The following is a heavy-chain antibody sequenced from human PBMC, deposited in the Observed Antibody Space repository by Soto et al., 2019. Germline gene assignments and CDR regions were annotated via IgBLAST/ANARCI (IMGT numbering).Heavy chain of an antibody. J-gene: IGHJ4*02. Sequence: QVPLVQSGPEVKKPGASVKVSCKTSGYTPTNYDIGWVRQAPGQRLEYMGWISAYNGNTNYARKLQDRVTLTTATSTRTAYMELRSLQSDDTAIYYCARGLYRRGTYYAFDNWGQGTLVTVSS. V-gene: IGHV1-18*01. CDR1: GYTPTNYD. D-gene: IGHD1-26*01. CDR3: ARGLYRRGTYYAFDN. CDR2: ISAYNGNT.